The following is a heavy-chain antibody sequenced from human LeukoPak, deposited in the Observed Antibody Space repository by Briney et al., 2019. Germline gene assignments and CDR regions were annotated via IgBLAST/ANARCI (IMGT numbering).Heavy chain of an antibody. J-gene: IGHJ4*02. V-gene: IGHV3-7*03. CDR1: GFPFYSYS. CDR2: IRHDGSTK. Sequence: PGGSLRLSCTASGFPFYSYSMTWVRQTPGKGLEWVANIRHDGSTKYYVDSVKGRFTISRDNAMNSLYLQMDSLRVEDTAIYYCARSVPYGTTWYGRSDCWGQGTQVTVSS. D-gene: IGHD6-13*01. CDR3: ARSVPYGTTWYGRSDC.